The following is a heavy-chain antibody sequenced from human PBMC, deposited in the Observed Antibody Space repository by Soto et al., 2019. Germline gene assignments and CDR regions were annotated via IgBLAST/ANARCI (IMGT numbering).Heavy chain of an antibody. D-gene: IGHD3-9*01. Sequence: QVQLQESGPGLVKPSETLSLTCTVSGGSISSYYWSWIRQPPGKGLEWIGYIYYSGSTNYNPSLKSRVTISVDTSKNQFSLKLSSVTAADTAVYYCAGHGGYYDILTGYPPPIDYWGQGTLVTVSS. V-gene: IGHV4-59*08. J-gene: IGHJ4*02. CDR2: IYYSGST. CDR1: GGSISSYY. CDR3: AGHGGYYDILTGYPPPIDY.